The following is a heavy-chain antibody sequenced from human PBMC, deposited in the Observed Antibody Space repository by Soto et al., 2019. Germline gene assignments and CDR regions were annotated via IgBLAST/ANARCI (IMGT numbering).Heavy chain of an antibody. CDR1: GVSISSSIFH. J-gene: IGHJ5*02. Sequence: TSETLSLTCTVSGVSISSSIFHWCWIRQPPGKGLEWIGSIYYSGSTYYSPSLKSRVTISVDTSKNQFSLKLSSVTAADTAVYYCARRERAAGTDWWFDPWGQGTLVTVYS. D-gene: IGHD6-13*01. V-gene: IGHV4-39*01. CDR2: IYYSGST. CDR3: ARRERAAGTDWWFDP.